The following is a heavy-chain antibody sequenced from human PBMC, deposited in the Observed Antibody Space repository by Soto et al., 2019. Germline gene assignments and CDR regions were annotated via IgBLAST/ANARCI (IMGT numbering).Heavy chain of an antibody. CDR1: GFTFSSYA. CDR2: ISYDGSNK. J-gene: IGHJ6*02. CDR3: ARDSGSGSYYYYYGMDV. Sequence: GSLRLSCAASGFTFSSYAMHWVRQAPGKGLEWVAVISYDGSNKYYADSVEGRFTISRDNSKNTLYLQMNSLRAEDTAVYYCARDSGSGSYYYYYGMDVWGQGTTVTVSS. D-gene: IGHD3-10*01. V-gene: IGHV3-30-3*01.